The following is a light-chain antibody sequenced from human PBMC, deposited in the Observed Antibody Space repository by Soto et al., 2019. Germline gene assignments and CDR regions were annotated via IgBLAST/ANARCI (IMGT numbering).Light chain of an antibody. CDR3: QQSYTTPIT. CDR1: QTISSH. V-gene: IGKV1-39*01. J-gene: IGKJ5*01. CDR2: AAS. Sequence: DIQMTQSPSSLSASVGDRVIITCRASQTISSHLNWYQQKPGKAPNLLVNAASSLQSGVPSRFTGSGSGTDFTLTISSLQPEDFATYFCQQSYTTPITFGQGTRLEIK.